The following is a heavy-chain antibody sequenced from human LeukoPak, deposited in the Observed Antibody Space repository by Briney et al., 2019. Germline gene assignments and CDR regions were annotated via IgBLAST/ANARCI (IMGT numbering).Heavy chain of an antibody. D-gene: IGHD6-19*01. J-gene: IGHJ4*02. V-gene: IGHV3-64*01. Sequence: GGSLRLSCVASGFTFSSYTMHWVRQAPGKGLEYVSGITSGGGSTYANSVKGRFTISRDNSKKTVFLQMGSLRAEDMAVYYCARDYTSGWWYFDYWGLGTLVTVSS. CDR1: GFTFSSYT. CDR2: ITSGGGST. CDR3: ARDYTSGWWYFDY.